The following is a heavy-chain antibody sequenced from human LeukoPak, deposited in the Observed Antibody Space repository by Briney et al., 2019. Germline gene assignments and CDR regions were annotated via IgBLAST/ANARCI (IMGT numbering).Heavy chain of an antibody. Sequence: SETLSLTCTVSGGSISSGGYYWSWIRQPPGKGLEWIGYIYHSGSTYYNPSLKSRVTISVDRSKNQFSLKLSSVTAADTAVYYCARVGDLHSTVTTSGSLWYFDLWGRGTLVTVSS. J-gene: IGHJ2*01. V-gene: IGHV4-30-2*01. D-gene: IGHD4-17*01. CDR1: GGSISSGGYY. CDR3: ARVGDLHSTVTTSGSLWYFDL. CDR2: IYHSGST.